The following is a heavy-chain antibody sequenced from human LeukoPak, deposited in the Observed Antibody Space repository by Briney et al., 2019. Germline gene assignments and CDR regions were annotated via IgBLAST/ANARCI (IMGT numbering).Heavy chain of an antibody. D-gene: IGHD3-22*01. Sequence: SGGSLRLSCAASGFTFSRYWMSWVRQAPGKGLEWVASINQDESAKFYADSVKGRFTISRDNSKNTLYLQTNSLRAEDTAVYYCARDREGYYDSSGYPPSFDIWGQGTMVTVSS. V-gene: IGHV3-7*01. J-gene: IGHJ3*02. CDR2: INQDESAK. CDR3: ARDREGYYDSSGYPPSFDI. CDR1: GFTFSRYW.